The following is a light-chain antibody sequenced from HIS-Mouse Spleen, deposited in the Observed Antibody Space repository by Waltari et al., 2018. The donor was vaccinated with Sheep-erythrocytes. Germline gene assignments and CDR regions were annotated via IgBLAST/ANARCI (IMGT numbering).Light chain of an antibody. CDR1: SSDVGGYNY. CDR2: DVS. J-gene: IGLJ1*01. CDR3: CSYAGSYNHV. Sequence: QSALTQPRSVSGSPGQSVTISCPGTSSDVGGYNYVFWYQQHPGKAPKLMIYDVSKRPSGVPDRFSGSKSGNTASLTISGLQAEDEADYYCCSYAGSYNHVFGTGTKVTVL. V-gene: IGLV2-11*01.